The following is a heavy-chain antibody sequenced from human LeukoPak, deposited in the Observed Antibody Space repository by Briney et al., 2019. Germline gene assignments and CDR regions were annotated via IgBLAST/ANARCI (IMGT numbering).Heavy chain of an antibody. Sequence: SETLSLTRTVSGGSISSSSYYWGWIRQPPGKGLEWIGSIYYSGSTYYNPSLKSRVTISVDTSKNQFSLKLSSVTAADTAVYYCARWGDDTNFDYWGQGTQVTVSS. V-gene: IGHV4-39*01. D-gene: IGHD3-16*01. J-gene: IGHJ4*02. CDR3: ARWGDDTNFDY. CDR1: GGSISSSSYY. CDR2: IYYSGST.